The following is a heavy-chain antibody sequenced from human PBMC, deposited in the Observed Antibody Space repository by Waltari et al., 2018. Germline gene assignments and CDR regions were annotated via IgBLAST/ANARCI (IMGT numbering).Heavy chain of an antibody. CDR3: ARGRLGELSFRYDYFDY. Sequence: QVQLVQSGAEVKKPGSSVKVSCKASGGTFSSYAISWVRQAPGQGLEWMGGIIPIFGTANYAQKVQGRVTITADESTSTAYMELSSLRSEDTAVYYCARGRLGELSFRYDYFDYWGQGTLVTVSS. D-gene: IGHD3-16*02. V-gene: IGHV1-69*01. CDR2: IIPIFGTA. J-gene: IGHJ4*02. CDR1: GGTFSSYA.